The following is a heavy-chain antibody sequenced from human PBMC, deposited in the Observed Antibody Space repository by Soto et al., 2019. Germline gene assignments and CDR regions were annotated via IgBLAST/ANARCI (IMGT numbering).Heavy chain of an antibody. V-gene: IGHV3-30-3*01. CDR3: ATAGGDGGNCYTLVGLRYGIDV. D-gene: IGHD2-15*01. J-gene: IGHJ6*02. CDR2: ISYDGNNK. Sequence: QVQLVESGGGVVQPGRSLRLSCAASGFTFSSYAMHWVRQAPGKGLEWVAVISYDGNNKYYADSVKGRFTISRDNSKNLLYMQMNSRRAEDTAVYYCATAGGDGGNCYTLVGLRYGIDVWGQGTTVTVSS. CDR1: GFTFSSYA.